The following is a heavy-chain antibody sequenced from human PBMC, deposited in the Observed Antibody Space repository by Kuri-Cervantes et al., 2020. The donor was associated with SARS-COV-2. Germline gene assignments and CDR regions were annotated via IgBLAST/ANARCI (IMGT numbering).Heavy chain of an antibody. D-gene: IGHD6-13*01. CDR3: ARERTYSSNWNERVFDV. J-gene: IGHJ3*01. Sequence: GESLKISCAASGFTFSSYGMHWVRQAPGKGLEWVAFIRYDGSNKYYADSVKGRFTISRDNSKNKLYLQMNSLRAEDTAVYYCARERTYSSNWNERVFDVWGQGTRVTVSS. CDR2: IRYDGSNK. CDR1: GFTFSSYG. V-gene: IGHV3-30*02.